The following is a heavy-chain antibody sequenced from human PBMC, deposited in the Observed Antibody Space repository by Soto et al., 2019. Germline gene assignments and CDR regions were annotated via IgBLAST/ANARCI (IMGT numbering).Heavy chain of an antibody. CDR3: ERVGYGGYDLYY. J-gene: IGHJ4*02. CDR1: GGSFSGYY. V-gene: IGHV4-34*01. CDR2: INHRGST. D-gene: IGHD5-12*01. Sequence: PSETLSLTCAVHGGSFSGYYWTWFRQPPGKGLEWIGEINHRGSTKYNPSLKSRVTISVDTSKSQFSLKLSSVTAADTAVYYCERVGYGGYDLYYWAQGTLVTVS.